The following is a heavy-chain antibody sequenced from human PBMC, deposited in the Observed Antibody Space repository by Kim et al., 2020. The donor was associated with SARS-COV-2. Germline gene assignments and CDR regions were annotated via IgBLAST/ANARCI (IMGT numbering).Heavy chain of an antibody. CDR2: T. Sequence: TTYAGSWKDRFTISRNNSKNTLYLQMNSLGDEDTAVYYCARDGDTGTYFDYWGQGTLVTVSS. J-gene: IGHJ4*02. CDR3: ARDGDTGTYFDY. V-gene: IGHV3-53*01. D-gene: IGHD4-17*01.